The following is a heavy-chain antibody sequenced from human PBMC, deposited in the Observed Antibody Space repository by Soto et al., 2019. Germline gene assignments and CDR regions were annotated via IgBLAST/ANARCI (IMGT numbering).Heavy chain of an antibody. CDR3: ATASERYDLWALFAP. CDR2: IKSNPDGGTT. J-gene: IGHJ5*02. Sequence: DVQLVESGGDLVKPGGSLRLSCAASGFTFSNAWMNWVRQAPGKGLEWVGRIKSNPDGGTTDYAAPVKGRFTISRDDSRNTLYLQMNSQETDDTAVYYCATASERYDLWALFAPRGRGSLVTVSS. V-gene: IGHV3-15*07. D-gene: IGHD3-3*01. CDR1: GFTFSNAW.